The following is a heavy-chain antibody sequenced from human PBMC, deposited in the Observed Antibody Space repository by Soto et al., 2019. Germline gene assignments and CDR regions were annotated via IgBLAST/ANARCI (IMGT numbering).Heavy chain of an antibody. V-gene: IGHV1-8*01. CDR2: MNPNSGNT. D-gene: IGHD6-13*01. CDR1: GYTFTSYD. CDR3: ARERSAAGTGWFDP. J-gene: IGHJ5*02. Sequence: QVQLVQSGAEVKKPGASVKVSCKASGYTFTSYDMNWVRQATGQGLEWMGWMNPNSGNTGYAQKFQGRVTMTRNTSISTAYMELSSLRSEDTAVYFSARERSAAGTGWFDPWGQGTLVTVSS.